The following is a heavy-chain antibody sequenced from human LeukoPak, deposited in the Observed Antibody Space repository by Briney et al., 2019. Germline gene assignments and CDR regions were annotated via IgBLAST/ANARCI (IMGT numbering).Heavy chain of an antibody. CDR3: AKTGGWYPFFDY. CDR1: GFTFSSYA. D-gene: IGHD6-19*01. Sequence: GGSLRLSCAASGFTFSSYAMNWVRQAPGKGLEWVSAISGSDSSTFYADSVKGRFTISRDNSKNTLYLQMNSLRAEDTAVYYCAKTGGWYPFFDYWGQGTLVTVFS. CDR2: ISGSDSST. V-gene: IGHV3-23*01. J-gene: IGHJ4*02.